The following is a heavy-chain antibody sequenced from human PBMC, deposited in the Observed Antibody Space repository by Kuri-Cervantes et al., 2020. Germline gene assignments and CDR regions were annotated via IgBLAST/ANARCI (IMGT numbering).Heavy chain of an antibody. V-gene: IGHV3-23*01. Sequence: GGSLRLSCAASGFTFSSYAMSWVRQAPGKGLEWVSAISGSGGSTYYADSVKGRFTISRDNSKNTLYLQMNSLRAEDTAVYYCAKVHSRLAAAGTTYFDYWGQGTLVTVSS. D-gene: IGHD6-13*01. CDR3: AKVHSRLAAAGTTYFDY. J-gene: IGHJ4*02. CDR1: GFTFSSYA. CDR2: ISGSGGST.